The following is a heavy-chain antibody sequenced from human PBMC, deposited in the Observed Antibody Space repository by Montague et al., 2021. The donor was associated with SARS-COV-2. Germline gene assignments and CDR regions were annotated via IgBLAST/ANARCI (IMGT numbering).Heavy chain of an antibody. CDR3: ARGPNCGSTSCYYHY. CDR2: IKEDGGQK. CDR1: GSTFSNYW. D-gene: IGHD2-2*01. V-gene: IGHV3-7*01. Sequence: SLRLSCAASGSTFSNYWMSWVRQAPGKGLEWVANIKEDGGQKYYVDSVKGRFTISRDNAKNSLYLQMNSLRAEDTAVYYCARGPNCGSTSCYYHYWGQGTLVTVSS. J-gene: IGHJ4*02.